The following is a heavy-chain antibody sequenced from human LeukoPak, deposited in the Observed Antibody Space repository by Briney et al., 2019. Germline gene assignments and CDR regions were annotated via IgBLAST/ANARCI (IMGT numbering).Heavy chain of an antibody. CDR3: AIRVGASWDLWPYYFDY. CDR2: IYSGGST. CDR1: AFSVGSNY. Sequence: GGSLRLSCAASAFSVGSNYMTWVRQAPGKGLEWVSLIYSGGSTYYSDSVKGRFTISRDNSKNTLHLQLNSLSAEDTAVYYCAIRVGASWDLWPYYFDYWGQGTLVTVSS. V-gene: IGHV3-66*01. J-gene: IGHJ4*02. D-gene: IGHD1-26*01.